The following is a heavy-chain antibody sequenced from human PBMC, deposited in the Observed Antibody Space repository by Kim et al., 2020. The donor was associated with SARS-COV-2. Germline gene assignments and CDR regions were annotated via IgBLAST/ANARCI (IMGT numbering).Heavy chain of an antibody. D-gene: IGHD6-19*01. Sequence: HSGSTNYNPSLKSRVTISVDTSKNQFSLKLSSVTAADTAVYYCARTAGDYWGQGTLVTVSS. J-gene: IGHJ4*02. CDR2: HSGST. V-gene: IGHV4-34*01. CDR3: ARTAGDY.